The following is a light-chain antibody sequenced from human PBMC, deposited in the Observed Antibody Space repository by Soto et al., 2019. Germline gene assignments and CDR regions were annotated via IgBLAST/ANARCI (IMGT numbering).Light chain of an antibody. V-gene: IGLV1-44*01. CDR1: GSNIGSNT. Sequence: QSVLTQPPSASGTPGQRVTISCSGSGSNIGSNTVNWYQQLPGTAPTLLIYYDNQRPSGVPDRFSGSKSGTSASLAISGLRSEDETHYYCAAWDDSLYGWVFGGGTKVTVL. CDR3: AAWDDSLYGWV. CDR2: YDN. J-gene: IGLJ3*02.